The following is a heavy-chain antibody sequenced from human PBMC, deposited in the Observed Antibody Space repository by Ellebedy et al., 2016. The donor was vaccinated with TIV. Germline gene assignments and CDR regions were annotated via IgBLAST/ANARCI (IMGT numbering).Heavy chain of an antibody. J-gene: IGHJ4*02. D-gene: IGHD1-26*01. CDR2: INPINGGT. Sequence: AASVKVSCTASGYTFTDSYLHWVRQAPGQGLEWIGWINPINGGTNYAQKFQGMVTVTRDTSISTAYMELRRLTSGDTAVYYGARGRTLGASTGIPADFWGQGTLVTVSS. CDR3: ARGRTLGASTGIPADF. V-gene: IGHV1-2*02. CDR1: GYTFTDSY.